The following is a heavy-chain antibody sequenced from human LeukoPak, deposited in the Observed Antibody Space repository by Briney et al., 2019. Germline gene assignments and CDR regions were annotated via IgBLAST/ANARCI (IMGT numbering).Heavy chain of an antibody. CDR2: ISAYNGNT. J-gene: IGHJ6*03. CDR1: GYTFTSYG. CDR3: ARGRPVTMVRGILKIKSYSYNMDV. D-gene: IGHD3-10*01. Sequence: GASVKVSCKASGYTFTSYGISWVRQAPGQGLEWMGWISAYNGNTNYAQKLQGRVTMTTDTSTSTAYMELRSLRSDDTAVYYCARGRPVTMVRGILKIKSYSYNMDVWGKGTTVTVSS. V-gene: IGHV1-18*01.